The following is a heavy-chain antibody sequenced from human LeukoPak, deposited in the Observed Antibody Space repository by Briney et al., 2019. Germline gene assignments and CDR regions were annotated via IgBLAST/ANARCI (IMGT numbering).Heavy chain of an antibody. J-gene: IGHJ4*02. Sequence: PGGSLRLSCTTSGFTFSNHGMPWVRQAPGKALEWVALIWYDGNIKYYSDSVKGRFIISRDNSKDTLFLQMNSLTAEDTAVYYCARRKAAAGFDYWGQGTLVTVSS. CDR3: ARRKAAAGFDY. V-gene: IGHV3-33*01. D-gene: IGHD6-13*01. CDR2: IWYDGNIK. CDR1: GFTFSNHG.